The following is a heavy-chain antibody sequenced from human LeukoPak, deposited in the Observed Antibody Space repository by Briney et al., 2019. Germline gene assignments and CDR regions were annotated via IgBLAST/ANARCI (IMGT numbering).Heavy chain of an antibody. J-gene: IGHJ4*02. CDR2: IIPILGIA. V-gene: IGHV1-69*04. CDR3: ARAPVVTLGHLEND. Sequence: SVKVSCKASGGTFSSYAISWVRQAPGQGLEWMGRIIPILGIANYAQKFQGRVTITADKSTSTAYMELSSLRSKDTAVYYCARAPVVTLGHLENDWGQGTLVTVSS. CDR1: GGTFSSYA. D-gene: IGHD4-23*01.